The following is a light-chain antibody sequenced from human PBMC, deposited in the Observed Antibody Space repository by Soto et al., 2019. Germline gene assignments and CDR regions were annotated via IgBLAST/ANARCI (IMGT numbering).Light chain of an antibody. Sequence: EVVLTQSPGTLSLSPGDRATLSCRASQNIRGNELAWYQQKHGQAPRLLVYRGSSRATGIPDRFSGRGSETDFTLAISRLEHEDFAVYYCNDYSTSAPWTFVQGTIAEIK. CDR3: NDYSTSAPWT. J-gene: IGKJ1*01. CDR2: RGS. V-gene: IGKV3-20*01. CDR1: QNIRGNE.